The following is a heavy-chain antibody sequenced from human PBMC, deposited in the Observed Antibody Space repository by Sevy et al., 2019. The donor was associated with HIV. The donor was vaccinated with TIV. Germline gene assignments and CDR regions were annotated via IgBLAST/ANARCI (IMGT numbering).Heavy chain of an antibody. CDR3: AKDLGITMVRGVVIRASQCDY. CDR2: ISGSGGSR. Sequence: GGSLRLSCAASGFTFSSYAMSWVRQAPGKGLEWVSAISGSGGSRYYADSVKGRFTISRDNSKNTLYLQMNSLRAEDTAVYYCAKDLGITMVRGVVIRASQCDYWGQGTLVTVSS. D-gene: IGHD3-10*01. V-gene: IGHV3-23*01. CDR1: GFTFSSYA. J-gene: IGHJ4*02.